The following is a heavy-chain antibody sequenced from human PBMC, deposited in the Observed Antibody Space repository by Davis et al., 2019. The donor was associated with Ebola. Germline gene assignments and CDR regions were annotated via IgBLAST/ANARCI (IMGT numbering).Heavy chain of an antibody. V-gene: IGHV1-46*01. Sequence: ASVKVSCKASGYTFTSYYMHWVRQAPGQGLEWMGIINPSGGSTSYAQKFQGRVTMTRDTSTSTVYMELSSLRSEDTAVYYCAGPYSSGWYSYYYGMDVWGQGTTVTVSS. D-gene: IGHD6-19*01. CDR3: AGPYSSGWYSYYYGMDV. J-gene: IGHJ6*02. CDR2: INPSGGST. CDR1: GYTFTSYY.